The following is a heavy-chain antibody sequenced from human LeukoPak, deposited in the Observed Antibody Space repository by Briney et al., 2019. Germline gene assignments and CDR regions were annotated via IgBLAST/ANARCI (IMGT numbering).Heavy chain of an antibody. V-gene: IGHV4-39*07. CDR3: ARTTEDCNSASCYQCCFDP. CDR2: IYYSGST. D-gene: IGHD2-2*01. J-gene: IGHJ5*02. CDR1: GDSMSSSHYC. Sequence: PSETLSLTCTVSGDSMSSSHYCWGWIRQPPGKGLEWIGSIYYSGSTYYNPSLKSRVTISVDTSKNQFSLKLTSVTAADTAVYYCARTTEDCNSASCYQCCFDPWGQGTLVTVSS.